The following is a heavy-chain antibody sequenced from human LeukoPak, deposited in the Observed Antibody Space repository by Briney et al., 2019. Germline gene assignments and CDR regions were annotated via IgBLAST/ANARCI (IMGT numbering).Heavy chain of an antibody. J-gene: IGHJ3*02. Sequence: SETLSLTCTVSGDSITSSAFYWGWIRQAPGKWLEWIGNIVHGGNTHYNPSLKSRVSISVDRSKDQVSLKLSSVTAADTALYYCAKQGRQILFGGVVAIAPFDIWGQGTMVTVSS. CDR3: AKQGRQILFGGVVAIAPFDI. CDR1: GDSITSSAFY. D-gene: IGHD3-16*02. CDR2: IVHGGNT. V-gene: IGHV4-39*01.